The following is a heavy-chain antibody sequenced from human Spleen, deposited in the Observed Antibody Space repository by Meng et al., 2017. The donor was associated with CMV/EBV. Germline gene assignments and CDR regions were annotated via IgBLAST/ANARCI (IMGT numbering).Heavy chain of an antibody. CDR1: GASISSHY. CDR3: SRNFDRINWNFFDY. D-gene: IGHD1-20*01. CDR2: IYYNLNT. J-gene: IGHJ4*02. V-gene: IGHV4-59*11. Sequence: SETLSLTCTVSGASISSHYWSWIRQPPGKALEWIGHIYYNLNTNYNPSLASRLSISVDSSKTQFSLRLISVTAADTAVYYCSRNFDRINWNFFDYWGQGLLVTVSS.